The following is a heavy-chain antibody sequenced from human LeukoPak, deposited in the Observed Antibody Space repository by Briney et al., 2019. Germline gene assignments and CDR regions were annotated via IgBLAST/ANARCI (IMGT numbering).Heavy chain of an antibody. Sequence: ASVKVSCRASGYTFTSSGVSWVRQAPGQGLEWMGWISAYNGDINYAQKFQGRVTMTTDTSTSTAYMELRSLRSDDTAIYYCARVGRDYGGNRFSDYWGQGTLVTVSS. CDR3: ARVGRDYGGNRFSDY. CDR1: GYTFTSSG. J-gene: IGHJ4*02. D-gene: IGHD4-23*01. CDR2: ISAYNGDI. V-gene: IGHV1-18*01.